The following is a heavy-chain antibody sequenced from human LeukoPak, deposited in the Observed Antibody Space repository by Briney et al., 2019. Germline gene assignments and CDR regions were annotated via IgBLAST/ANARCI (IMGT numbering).Heavy chain of an antibody. D-gene: IGHD4-17*01. CDR1: GFTFSSYS. CDR3: ASDGDYGADY. Sequence: GGSLRLSCAASGFTFSSYSMNWVRQAPGKGLEWVSYISSSSSTIYYADSVKGRFAISRDNAKNSLYPQMNSLRAEDTAVYYCASDGDYGADYWGQGTLVTVSS. V-gene: IGHV3-48*01. J-gene: IGHJ4*02. CDR2: ISSSSSTI.